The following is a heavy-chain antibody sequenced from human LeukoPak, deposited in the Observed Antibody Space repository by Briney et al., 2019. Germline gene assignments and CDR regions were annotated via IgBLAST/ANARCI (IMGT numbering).Heavy chain of an antibody. V-gene: IGHV3-23*01. CDR3: ARAGIVGATDDAFDI. Sequence: PGGSLRLSCAASGFTFSTYAMTWVRQAPGKRLEWVSATSGSGGFTYYADSAKGRFTISRDNSKNTLELQMNNLRAEDTAVYYCARAGIVGATDDAFDIWGQGTMVTVSS. J-gene: IGHJ3*02. D-gene: IGHD1-26*01. CDR2: TSGSGGFT. CDR1: GFTFSTYA.